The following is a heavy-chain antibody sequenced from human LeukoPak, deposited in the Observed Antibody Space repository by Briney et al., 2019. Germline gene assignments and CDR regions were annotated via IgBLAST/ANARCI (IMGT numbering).Heavy chain of an antibody. Sequence: PSETLSLTCTVSGGSISSYYWSWIRQPPGKGLEWIGYIYYSGSTNYSPSLKSRVTISVDTSKNQFSLKLSSVTAADTAVYYCARDYYDSSAMVWGQGTMVTVSS. V-gene: IGHV4-59*01. CDR3: ARDYYDSSAMV. D-gene: IGHD3-22*01. CDR1: GGSISSYY. J-gene: IGHJ3*01. CDR2: IYYSGST.